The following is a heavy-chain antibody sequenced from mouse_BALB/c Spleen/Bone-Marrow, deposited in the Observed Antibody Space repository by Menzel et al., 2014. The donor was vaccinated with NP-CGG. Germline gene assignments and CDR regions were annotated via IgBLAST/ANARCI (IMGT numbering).Heavy chain of an antibody. CDR3: ARDDYGRAWFAY. CDR2: SRNKANDYTT. J-gene: IGHJ3*01. Sequence: EVQLQQSGGGLVQPGGSLRLSCATSGFTFSDFYMEWVRQPPGKRLEWIAASRNKANDYTTEYSASVKGRFIVSRDTSQSIRYLQMNALRAEDTAIYYCARDDYGRAWFAYWGQGTLVTVSA. D-gene: IGHD2-4*01. V-gene: IGHV7-1*02. CDR1: GFTFSDFY.